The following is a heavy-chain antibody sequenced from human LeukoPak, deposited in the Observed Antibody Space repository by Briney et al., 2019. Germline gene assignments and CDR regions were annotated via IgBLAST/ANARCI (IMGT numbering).Heavy chain of an antibody. D-gene: IGHD4-17*01. CDR1: GFTFSSYA. CDR3: ARDKGYGDYPLGWFDP. Sequence: PGRSLRLSCAASGFTFSSYAMHWVRQAPGKGLEWVAVISYNGSNKYYADSVKGRFTISRDNSKNTLYLQMNSLRAEDTAVYYCARDKGYGDYPLGWFDPWGQGTLVTVSS. J-gene: IGHJ5*02. CDR2: ISYNGSNK. V-gene: IGHV3-30-3*01.